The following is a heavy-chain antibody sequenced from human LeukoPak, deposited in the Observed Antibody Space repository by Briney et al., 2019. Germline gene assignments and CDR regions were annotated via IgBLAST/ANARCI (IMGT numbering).Heavy chain of an antibody. CDR1: GGSISSYY. J-gene: IGHJ5*02. Sequence: PSETLSLTCTVSGGSISSYYWSWIRQPPGKGLEWIGYIYYSGSTNYNPSLKSRVTISVDTSKNQFSLKLSSVTAADTAVYYCARRIIAAAGWGQFDPWGQGTLVTVSS. CDR2: IYYSGST. V-gene: IGHV4-59*08. CDR3: ARRIIAAAGWGQFDP. D-gene: IGHD6-13*01.